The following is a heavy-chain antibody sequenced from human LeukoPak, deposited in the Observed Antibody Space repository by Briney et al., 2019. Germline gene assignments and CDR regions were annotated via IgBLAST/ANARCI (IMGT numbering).Heavy chain of an antibody. CDR3: ARGRGYCSSTSCYAYFDY. Sequence: SETLSLTCTVSGGSISSYYWSWIRQPPGKGLEWIGYIYYSGSTNYNPSLKSRVTISVDTSKSQFSLKLSSVTAADTAVYYCARGRGYCSSTSCYAYFDYWGQGTLVTVSS. J-gene: IGHJ4*02. CDR2: IYYSGST. CDR1: GGSISSYY. D-gene: IGHD2-2*01. V-gene: IGHV4-59*01.